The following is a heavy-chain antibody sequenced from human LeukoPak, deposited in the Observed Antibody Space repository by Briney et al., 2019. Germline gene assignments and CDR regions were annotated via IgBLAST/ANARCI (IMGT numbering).Heavy chain of an antibody. D-gene: IGHD3-10*01. CDR3: AREHPFSGSENYVLHNWFDP. V-gene: IGHV1-2*02. CDR1: GYTFTDYY. Sequence: ASVKVSCKASGYTFTDYYMHWARQAPGQGLEWMGGINPDTGGTNSAQRFQGRVTMTRDTSIRTAYMELSSLRSDDTAVYYCAREHPFSGSENYVLHNWFDPWGQGTLVTVSS. J-gene: IGHJ5*02. CDR2: INPDTGGT.